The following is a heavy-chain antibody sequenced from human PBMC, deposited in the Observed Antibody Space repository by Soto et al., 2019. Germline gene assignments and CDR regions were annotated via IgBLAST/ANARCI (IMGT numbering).Heavy chain of an antibody. CDR1: GFTFSSYA. CDR2: IGVSGDTT. J-gene: IGHJ4*02. D-gene: IGHD3-10*01. CDR3: ATVRRFGELRSLY. Sequence: EVQLLESGGGLVQPGGSLRLSCAASGFTFSSYAMSWVRQAPGKGLEWVSAIGVSGDTTYYADSVKGRFTISRDNSKHTLDLQMGSLRAEETAVYDFATVRRFGELRSLYWGQGTLVTVSS. V-gene: IGHV3-23*01.